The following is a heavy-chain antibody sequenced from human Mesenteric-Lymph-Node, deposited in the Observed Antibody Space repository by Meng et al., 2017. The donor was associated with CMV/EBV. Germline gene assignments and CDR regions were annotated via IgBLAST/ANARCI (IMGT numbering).Heavy chain of an antibody. V-gene: IGHV4-34*01. CDR2: SKHSGYN. CDR3: ARGGSYLQNGAFDI. J-gene: IGHJ3*02. Sequence: VYGGSFSGYYWSWIRQPPGKGQEWIAESKHSGYNNNKPNQKSRVTISLDTSKNQFSLKLNSVTAADTAVFYCARGGSYLQNGAFDIWGQGTMVTVSS. D-gene: IGHD1-26*01. CDR1: GGSFSGYY.